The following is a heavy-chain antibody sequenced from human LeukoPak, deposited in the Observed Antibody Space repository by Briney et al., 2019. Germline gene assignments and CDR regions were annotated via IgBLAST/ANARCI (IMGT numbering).Heavy chain of an antibody. CDR3: TRYNNDHFDY. D-gene: IGHD1-14*01. J-gene: IGHJ4*02. V-gene: IGHV3-33*01. CDR1: GFTFGGYG. CDR2: IAYDGSRA. Sequence: GGSLRLSCAGSGFTFGGYGMHWFRQPPGKGLEWVAVIAYDGSRAFYADSVKGRFTISRDNSKNTMSVQIDDLRAEDTAVYYCTRYNNDHFDYWGQGTLVTVSS.